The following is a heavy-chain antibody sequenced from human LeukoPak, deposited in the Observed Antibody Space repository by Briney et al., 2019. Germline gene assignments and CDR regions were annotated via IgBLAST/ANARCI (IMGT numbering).Heavy chain of an antibody. CDR1: GFTFSSYA. D-gene: IGHD6-13*01. CDR2: ISGSGGST. V-gene: IGHV3-23*01. J-gene: IGHJ4*02. Sequence: GGSLRLSCAAPGFTFSSYAMSWVRRAPGKGLEWVSPISGSGGSTYYADSVKGGFTISRDNSKNTVFLQMNSLRAEDTAVYYCAKKKDSYSSSWCYDYWGQGTLVTVSS. CDR3: AKKKDSYSSSWCYDY.